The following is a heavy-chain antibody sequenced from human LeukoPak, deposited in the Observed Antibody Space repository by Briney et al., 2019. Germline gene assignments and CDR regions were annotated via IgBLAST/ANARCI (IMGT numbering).Heavy chain of an antibody. J-gene: IGHJ4*02. Sequence: SETLSLTCTVSGGSISSGDYYWSWIRQPPGKGLEWIGYIYYSGSTYYNPSLKSRVTISVDTSKNQFSLKLSSVTAADTAVYYCARLQGTMVRGVIIGPGDFDYWGQGTLVTVSS. D-gene: IGHD3-10*01. CDR2: IYYSGST. CDR3: ARLQGTMVRGVIIGPGDFDY. V-gene: IGHV4-30-4*01. CDR1: GGSISSGDYY.